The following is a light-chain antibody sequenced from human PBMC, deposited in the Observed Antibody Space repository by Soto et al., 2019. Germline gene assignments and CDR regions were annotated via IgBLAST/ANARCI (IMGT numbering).Light chain of an antibody. Sequence: DIQLTQSPSPLSASVGDRVTITCQASQAITIHLNWFQQKPGKAPKLLIFDASNLETGVPSRFSGSGSGTDFTLTIRSLQPKDIATYYCQQYNTLPLTFGGGTKVEIK. CDR1: QAITIH. CDR2: DAS. V-gene: IGKV1-33*01. CDR3: QQYNTLPLT. J-gene: IGKJ4*01.